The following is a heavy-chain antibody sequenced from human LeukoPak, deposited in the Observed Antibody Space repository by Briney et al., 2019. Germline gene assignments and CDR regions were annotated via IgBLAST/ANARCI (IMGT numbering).Heavy chain of an antibody. D-gene: IGHD3-3*01. V-gene: IGHV3-9*01. CDR2: ISWNSGSI. CDR1: GFTFDDYA. CDR3: AKATRFGVVPTGPFDY. J-gene: IGHJ4*02. Sequence: GRSLRLSCAASGFTFDDYAMHWVRQAPGKGLEWVSGISWNSGSIGYADSVKGRFTISRDNAKNSLYLQMNSLRAEDTALYYCAKATRFGVVPTGPFDYWGQGTLVTVSS.